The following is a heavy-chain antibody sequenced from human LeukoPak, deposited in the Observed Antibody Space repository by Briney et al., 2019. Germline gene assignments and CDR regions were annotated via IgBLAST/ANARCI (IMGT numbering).Heavy chain of an antibody. CDR3: ARGRTGTYYYGSGTNYYFDY. CDR2: IWYDGSNK. Sequence: GGSLRLPCAASGFTFSSYGMHWVRQAPGKGLEWVAVIWYDGSNKYYADSVKGRFTISRDNSKNTLYLQMNSLRAEDTAVYYCARGRTGTYYYGSGTNYYFDYWGQGTLVTVSS. J-gene: IGHJ4*02. D-gene: IGHD3-10*01. CDR1: GFTFSSYG. V-gene: IGHV3-33*01.